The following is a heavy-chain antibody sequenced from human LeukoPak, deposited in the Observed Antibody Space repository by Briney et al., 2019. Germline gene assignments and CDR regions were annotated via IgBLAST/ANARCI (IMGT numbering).Heavy chain of an antibody. J-gene: IGHJ4*02. CDR2: ISYDGSNK. D-gene: IGHD3-22*01. V-gene: IGHV3-30*03. CDR1: GFTFSDYW. Sequence: GGSLRLSCVASGFTFSDYWMSWVRQAPGKGLEWVAVISYDGSNKYYADSVKGRFTISRDNSKNTLYLQMNSLRAEDTAVYYCARDVKDSSGYQFDYWGQGTLVTVSP. CDR3: ARDVKDSSGYQFDY.